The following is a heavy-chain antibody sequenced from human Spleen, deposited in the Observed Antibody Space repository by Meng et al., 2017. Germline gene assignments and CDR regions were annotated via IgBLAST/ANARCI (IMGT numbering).Heavy chain of an antibody. D-gene: IGHD3-10*01. CDR1: DYTFTGYG. CDR3: ARGTPGRSYCDY. CDR2: LGAHDGDT. V-gene: IGHV1-18*01. Sequence: QVQPVQSGPEVKKPGASVNVSCKASDYTFTGYGVSWVRQAPGQGLEWMAWLGAHDGDTSHAPKFQGRVTVTADTATATAYMELRSLTFDDTAVYYCARGTPGRSYCDYWGLGTLVTVSS. J-gene: IGHJ4*02.